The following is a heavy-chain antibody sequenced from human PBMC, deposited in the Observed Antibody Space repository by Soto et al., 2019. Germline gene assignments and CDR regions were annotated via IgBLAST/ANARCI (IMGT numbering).Heavy chain of an antibody. D-gene: IGHD6-13*01. V-gene: IGHV6-1*01. CDR3: ARDQEDSSSWYRYYYYGMDV. CDR2: TYYRSKWYN. Sequence: SQTLSLPCVISGDSVSSNSAAWNWIRQSPSRGLEWLGRTYYRSKWYNDYAVSVKSRITINPDTSKNQFSLQLNSVTPEDTAVYYCARDQEDSSSWYRYYYYGMDVWGQGTTVTVSS. CDR1: GDSVSSNSAA. J-gene: IGHJ6*02.